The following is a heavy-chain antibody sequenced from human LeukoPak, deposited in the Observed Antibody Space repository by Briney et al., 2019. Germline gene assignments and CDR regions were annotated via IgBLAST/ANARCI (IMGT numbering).Heavy chain of an antibody. CDR3: ASNPYVTFYSMDV. CDR1: GYTFTGYY. V-gene: IGHV1-2*02. D-gene: IGHD3-10*02. Sequence: ASVKVSCKASGYTFTGYYMHWVRQAPGQGLAWMGWINSISGGTHYAQKFQGRVTMTSDTSISTAYMELSRLRSDDTAVYYCASNPYVTFYSMDVWGRGTTVTVS. J-gene: IGHJ6*02. CDR2: INSISGGT.